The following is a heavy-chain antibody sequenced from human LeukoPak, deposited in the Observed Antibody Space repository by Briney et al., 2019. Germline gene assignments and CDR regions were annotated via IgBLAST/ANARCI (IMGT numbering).Heavy chain of an antibody. J-gene: IGHJ4*02. CDR3: ATGAMGYAF. D-gene: IGHD3-16*01. CDR1: GSTLTTIS. V-gene: IGHV1-24*01. CDR2: LSPRDGET. Sequence: ASVEVSCTVSGSTLTTISIDWVRQAPGEGLEWMGRLSPRDGETSHAQKFKGRFNMTADTATDIAYMERSSLESRDTAVYYCATGAMGYAFWGQGTLVTVSS.